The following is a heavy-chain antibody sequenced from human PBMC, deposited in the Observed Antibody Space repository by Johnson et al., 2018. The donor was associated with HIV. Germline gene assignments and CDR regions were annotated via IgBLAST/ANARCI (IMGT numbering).Heavy chain of an antibody. Sequence: VQLVESGGGLVQPGGSLRLSCAASGFTVSSNYMSWVRQGPGKGLEWVSVINSGGDTYYADSVKGRCTIPRDNSKNTLYLQMNSLRAEDTAVYYCARACRDGYTCDVYDIWGQGTMLTVSS. CDR2: INSGGDT. CDR1: GFTVSSNY. D-gene: IGHD5-24*01. J-gene: IGHJ3*02. CDR3: ARACRDGYTCDVYDI. V-gene: IGHV3-66*01.